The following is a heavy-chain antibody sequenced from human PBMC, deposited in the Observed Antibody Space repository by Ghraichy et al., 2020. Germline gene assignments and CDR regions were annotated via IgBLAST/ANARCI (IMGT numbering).Heavy chain of an antibody. Sequence: ASVKVTCKASGYTFTYYAIHWVRQAPGQRLEWLGRITAGSGNTDSSQKFQDRVTITRDTSAGTAYMELSSLRSEDTAVYYCARATVVISDAFDIWGQGTLVTVSS. J-gene: IGHJ3*02. CDR1: GYTFTYYA. CDR3: ARATVVISDAFDI. V-gene: IGHV1-3*01. D-gene: IGHD3-22*01. CDR2: ITAGSGNT.